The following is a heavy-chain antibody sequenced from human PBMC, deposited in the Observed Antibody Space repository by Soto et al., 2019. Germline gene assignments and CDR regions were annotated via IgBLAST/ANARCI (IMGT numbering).Heavy chain of an antibody. CDR1: GGTFSSYA. D-gene: IGHD6-19*01. J-gene: IGHJ3*02. Sequence: SVKVSCKASGGTFSSYAISWVRQAPGQGLEWMGGIIPIFGTANYAQKFQGRVTITADESTSTAYMELSSLRSEDTAVYYCARDGDIAVLGAFDIWGQGTMVTVSS. CDR3: ARDGDIAVLGAFDI. CDR2: IIPIFGTA. V-gene: IGHV1-69*13.